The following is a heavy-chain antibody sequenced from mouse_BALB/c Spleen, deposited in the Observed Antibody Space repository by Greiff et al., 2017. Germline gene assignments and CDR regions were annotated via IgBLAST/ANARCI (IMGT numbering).Heavy chain of an antibody. Sequence: VQLQESGPGLVAPSQSLSITCTVSGFSLTSYDISWIRQPPGKGLEWLGVIWTGGGTNYNSAFMSRLSISKDNSKSQVFLKMNSLQTDDTAIYYCVRARDYYAMDYWGQGTSVTVSS. V-gene: IGHV2-9-2*01. CDR2: IWTGGGT. CDR3: VRARDYYAMDY. CDR1: GFSLTSYD. J-gene: IGHJ4*01.